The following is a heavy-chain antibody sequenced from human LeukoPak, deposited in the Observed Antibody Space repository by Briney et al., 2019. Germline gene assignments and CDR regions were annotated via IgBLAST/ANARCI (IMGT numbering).Heavy chain of an antibody. Sequence: SETLSLTCTVSGGSISSYQWSWLRQPPGKGLEWIGEINHSGSTNYNPSLKSRVTISVDTSKNQFSLKLSSVTAADTAVYYCARGPSGYYRTDEYFQHWGQGTLVTVSS. CDR2: INHSGST. CDR1: GGSISSYQ. V-gene: IGHV4-34*01. J-gene: IGHJ1*01. D-gene: IGHD3-22*01. CDR3: ARGPSGYYRTDEYFQH.